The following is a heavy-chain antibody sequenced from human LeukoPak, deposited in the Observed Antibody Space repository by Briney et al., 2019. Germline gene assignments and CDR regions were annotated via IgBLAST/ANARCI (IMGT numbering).Heavy chain of an antibody. CDR1: GFIFNNYG. Sequence: QSGGSLRLSCAASGFIFNNYGMHWVRQAPGKGLEWVAFIRYDGDNKYYADSVKGRFTISRDNSKDTLYLQMNSLRAEDTAVYYCARESGSVTSEVDFDYWGQGTLVTVSS. D-gene: IGHD4-17*01. V-gene: IGHV3-30*02. J-gene: IGHJ4*02. CDR3: ARESGSVTSEVDFDY. CDR2: IRYDGDNK.